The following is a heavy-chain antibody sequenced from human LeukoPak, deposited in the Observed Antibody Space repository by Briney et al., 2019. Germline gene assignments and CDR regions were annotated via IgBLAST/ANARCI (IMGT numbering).Heavy chain of an antibody. J-gene: IGHJ5*02. CDR2: INNDGSST. CDR3: VREGGSGWYSGWFDP. CDR1: GYTFGSYW. V-gene: IGHV3-74*01. Sequence: GGSLRLSCAASGYTFGSYWMYWVRQAPGKGLVWVSRINNDGSSTIYADSVKGRFTISRDNAKNTLYLQMNSLRDDDTAVYYCVREGGSGWYSGWFDPWGQGTRVTVSS. D-gene: IGHD6-19*01.